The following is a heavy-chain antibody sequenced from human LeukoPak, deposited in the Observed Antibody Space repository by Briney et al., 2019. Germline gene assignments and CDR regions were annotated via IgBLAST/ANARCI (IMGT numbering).Heavy chain of an antibody. J-gene: IGHJ4*02. CDR3: ARVMGQLWLQGFDG. V-gene: IGHV1-2*02. D-gene: IGHD5-18*01. Sequence: ASVKVSCKASGYTFTGYYMHWGRQAPGEGLEWMGWINPNTVGTNYAQTFQGRVTMTRDTSISTAYMELSSLRSDDTAVYYCARVMGQLWLQGFDGWGQGTLVTVSS. CDR2: INPNTVGT. CDR1: GYTFTGYY.